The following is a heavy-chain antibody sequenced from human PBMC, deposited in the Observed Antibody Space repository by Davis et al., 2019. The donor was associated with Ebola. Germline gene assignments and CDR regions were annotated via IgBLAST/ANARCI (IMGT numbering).Heavy chain of an antibody. D-gene: IGHD3-3*01. CDR2: TYYRSKWYN. V-gene: IGHV6-1*01. CDR3: ARDWAYYDFWSGYYTVSYGMDV. CDR1: GDSVSSNSVV. Sequence: SQTLSLTCAISGDSVSSNSVVWNWIRQSPSRGLEWLGRTYYRSKWYNDYAVSVKSRITINPDTSKNQFSLQLNSVTPEDTAVYYCARDWAYYDFWSGYYTVSYGMDVWGQGTTVTVSS. J-gene: IGHJ6*02.